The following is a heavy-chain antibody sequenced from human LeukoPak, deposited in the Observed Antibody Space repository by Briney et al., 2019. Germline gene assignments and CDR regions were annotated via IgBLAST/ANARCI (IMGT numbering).Heavy chain of an antibody. V-gene: IGHV3-23*01. J-gene: IGHJ4*02. CDR3: AKHMWLGD. CDR1: GFTFSSHA. D-gene: IGHD3-22*01. Sequence: PGGSLRLSCAASGFTFSSHAMSWVRRAPGKGLEWVSSISGAGGSTYYADSVKGRFTISRDNSKNTLYLQMNSLRAEDTAVYYCAKHMWLGDWGQGTLVTVSS. CDR2: ISGAGGST.